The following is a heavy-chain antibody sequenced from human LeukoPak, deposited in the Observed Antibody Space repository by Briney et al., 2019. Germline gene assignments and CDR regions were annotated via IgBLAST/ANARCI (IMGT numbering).Heavy chain of an antibody. CDR2: ISSSSNYI. V-gene: IGHV3-21*01. CDR1: GFTFSSYN. CDR3: ARGGSYFDY. J-gene: IGHJ4*02. D-gene: IGHD1-26*01. Sequence: GGSLRLSCAASGFTFSSYNMNWVRQAPGKGLEWVASISSSSNYIYYVDSVKGRFTISRDNAKNSLYLQMNSLRAEDTAVYYCARGGSYFDYWGQGALVTVSS.